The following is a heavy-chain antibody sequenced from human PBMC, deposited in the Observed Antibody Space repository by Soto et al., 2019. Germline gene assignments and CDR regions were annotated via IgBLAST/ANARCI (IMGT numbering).Heavy chain of an antibody. CDR1: GGTFSSYT. Sequence: QVPLVQSGAEVKKPGSSVKVSCKASGGTFSSYTISWVRQAPGQGLEWMGRIIPILGIANYAQKFQGRVTITADKSTSTAYMELSSLRSEDTAVYYCARECEYQLLVGWFDPWGQGTLVTVSS. V-gene: IGHV1-69*08. D-gene: IGHD2-2*01. CDR3: ARECEYQLLVGWFDP. J-gene: IGHJ5*02. CDR2: IIPILGIA.